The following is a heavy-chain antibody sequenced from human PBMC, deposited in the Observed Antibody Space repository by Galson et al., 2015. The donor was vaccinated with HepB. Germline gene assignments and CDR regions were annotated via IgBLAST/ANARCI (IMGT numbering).Heavy chain of an antibody. CDR2: INPNSGGT. CDR3: ASLNYGDYVSRFDF. J-gene: IGHJ4*02. Sequence: SVKVSCKASGYTFTGYYMHWVRQAPGQGLEWMGWINPNSGGTNYAQKFQGRVTMTRDTSISTAYMELSRLRSDDTAVYYCASLNYGDYVSRFDFWGQGTLVTVSS. CDR1: GYTFTGYY. D-gene: IGHD4-17*01. V-gene: IGHV1-2*02.